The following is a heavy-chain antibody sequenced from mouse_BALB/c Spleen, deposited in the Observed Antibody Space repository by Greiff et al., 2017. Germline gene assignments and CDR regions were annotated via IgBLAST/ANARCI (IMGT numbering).Heavy chain of an antibody. CDR1: GYTFTDYN. Sequence: EVQLQQSGPELVKPGASVKIPCKASGYTFTDYNMDWVKQSHGKSLEWIGDINPNNGDTFYNQKFKGKATLTVDKSSSTAYMQLNSLTSEDSAVYYCARGGAYYGNYPHWGQGTTLTVSS. D-gene: IGHD2-10*01. V-gene: IGHV1-18*01. CDR2: INPNNGDT. CDR3: ARGGAYYGNYPH. J-gene: IGHJ2*01.